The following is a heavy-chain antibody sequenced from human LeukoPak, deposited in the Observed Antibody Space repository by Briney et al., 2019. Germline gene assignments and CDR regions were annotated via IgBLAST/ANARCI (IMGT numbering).Heavy chain of an antibody. CDR1: GFTFNSYA. D-gene: IGHD3-10*01. Sequence: PGASLRLFFAASGFTFNSYAMSWVRQAPGKGLEWVSAISGSGGSTYYADSVKGRFTISRDNSKNTLYLQMNSLRAEDTAVYYCAKDFFGFGELLPHDYWGQGTLVTVSS. CDR2: ISGSGGST. V-gene: IGHV3-23*01. CDR3: AKDFFGFGELLPHDY. J-gene: IGHJ4*02.